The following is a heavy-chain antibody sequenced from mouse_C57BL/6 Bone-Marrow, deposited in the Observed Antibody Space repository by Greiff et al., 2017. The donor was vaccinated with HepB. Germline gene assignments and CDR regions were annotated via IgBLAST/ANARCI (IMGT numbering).Heavy chain of an antibody. Sequence: VQLQQPGAELVKPGASVKLSCKASGYTFTRYWMHWVKQRPGQGLEWIGMIHPNSGSTNYNEKFKSKATLTVDKSSSTGYMQHSSLTSEDSAVYYCARVRLRREGFDYWGRGTTLTVSA. J-gene: IGHJ2*01. CDR1: GYTFTRYW. D-gene: IGHD2-4*01. CDR3: ARVRLRREGFDY. V-gene: IGHV1-64*01. CDR2: IHPNSGST.